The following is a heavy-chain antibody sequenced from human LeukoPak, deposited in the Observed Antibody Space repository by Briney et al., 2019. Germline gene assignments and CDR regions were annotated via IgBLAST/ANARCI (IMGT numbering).Heavy chain of an antibody. CDR2: INTDGSTT. CDR1: GFTFSNGW. D-gene: IGHD1-26*01. Sequence: GGSLRLSCAASGFTFSNGWMHWVRQAPGKGLVWVSRINTDGSTTTYADSVKGRFTISRDNAKNTLYLQMNSLRVEDTAVYYCARGRGGSYHYWGQGTLVTVSS. CDR3: ARGRGGSYHY. J-gene: IGHJ4*02. V-gene: IGHV3-74*01.